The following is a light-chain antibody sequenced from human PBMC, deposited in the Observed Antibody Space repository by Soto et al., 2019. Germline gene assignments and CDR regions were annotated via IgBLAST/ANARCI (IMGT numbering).Light chain of an antibody. CDR2: GAS. J-gene: IGKJ2*01. V-gene: IGKV3-15*01. CDR3: QQYNNLYT. CDR1: QSVSSN. Sequence: EIVMTQSPATLSVSPGERATLSCRASQSVSSNLAWYQQKPGQAPRLLISGASTRATGIPARFSGSGSGTEFTLTISSLQSEDFAVYYCQQYNNLYTFGQGTKLEIK.